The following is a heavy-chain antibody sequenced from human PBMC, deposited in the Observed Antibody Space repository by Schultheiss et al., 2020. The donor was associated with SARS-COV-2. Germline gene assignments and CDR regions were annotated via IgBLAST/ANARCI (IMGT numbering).Heavy chain of an antibody. CDR2: ISSSSSYI. J-gene: IGHJ4*02. V-gene: IGHV3-21*01. CDR1: GFTFSSYS. Sequence: GGSLRLSCAASGFTFSSYSMNWVRQAPGKGLEWVSSISSSSSYIYYADSVKGRFTISRDNAKNSLYLQMNSLRAEDTAVYYCARDPVVVVVAATPTYYFDYWGQGTLVTVSS. D-gene: IGHD2-15*01. CDR3: ARDPVVVVVAATPTYYFDY.